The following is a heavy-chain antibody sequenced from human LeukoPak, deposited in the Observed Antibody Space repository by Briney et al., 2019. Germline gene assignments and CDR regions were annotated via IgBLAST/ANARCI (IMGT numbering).Heavy chain of an antibody. CDR1: GGSISAHF. V-gene: IGHV4-34*01. CDR2: INHSGST. Sequence: SETLSLTCTVSGGSISAHFWSWIRQPPGKGLEWIGEINHSGSTNYNPSLKSRVTISVDTSKNQFSLKLSSVTAADTAVYCCARPSRDYWGQGTLVTVSS. CDR3: ARPSRDY. J-gene: IGHJ4*02.